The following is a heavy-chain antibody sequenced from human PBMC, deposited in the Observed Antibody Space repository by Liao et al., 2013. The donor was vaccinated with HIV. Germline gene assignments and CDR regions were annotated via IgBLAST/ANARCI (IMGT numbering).Heavy chain of an antibody. CDR1: GGSISSYY. V-gene: IGHV4-4*07. Sequence: QVQLQESGPGLVKPSETLSLTCTVSGGSISSYYWSWIRRPAGKGLEWIGRIYYSGSTYYNPSLKSRVTISLDTSKNQFSLKLSSVTAADTAVYYCAALDYYYYYMDVWGKGTTVTVSS. CDR2: IYYSGST. CDR3: AALDYYYYYMDV. J-gene: IGHJ6*03.